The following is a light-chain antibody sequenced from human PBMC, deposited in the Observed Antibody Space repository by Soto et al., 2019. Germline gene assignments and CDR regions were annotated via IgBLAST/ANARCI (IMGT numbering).Light chain of an antibody. CDR1: QSISSSF. V-gene: IGKV3-20*01. CDR3: QQYDNSPIT. CDR2: GAS. J-gene: IGKJ5*01. Sequence: LTQSPGILSLSPGERASLSCGASQSISSSFLAWYQQKPGQAPRLLIYGASSRATGIPDRFSGTGSETDFTLTISRLEPEDFAVYYCQQYDNSPITFGQRTLLEIK.